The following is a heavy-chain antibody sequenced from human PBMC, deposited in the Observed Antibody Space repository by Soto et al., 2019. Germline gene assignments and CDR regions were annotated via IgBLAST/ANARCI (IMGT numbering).Heavy chain of an antibody. J-gene: IGHJ6*02. D-gene: IGHD3-3*01. CDR3: ARDLGTYDFFFSRTLLLGMDV. CDR1: GFTFSDYY. Sequence: GGSLRLSCAASGFTFSDYYMSWIRQAPGKGLEWVSYISSSSSYTNYADSVKGRFTISRDNAKNSLYLQMNSLRAEDTAVYYCARDLGTYDFFFSRTLLLGMDVWGQGTTVTVSS. V-gene: IGHV3-11*06. CDR2: ISSSSSYT.